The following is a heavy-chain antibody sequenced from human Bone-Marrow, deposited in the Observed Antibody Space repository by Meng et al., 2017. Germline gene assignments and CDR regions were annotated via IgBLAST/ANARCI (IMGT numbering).Heavy chain of an antibody. Sequence: GESLKISCAASGFTFSTYWMHWVRQAPGKGLVWLSRISADGSTITYADSVKGRFTISRDNAKNTLYLQMDSLRAEDTAVYYCARDGYLFYYHYGLDVWGQGTTVTVSS. CDR3: ARDGYLFYYHYGLDV. CDR2: ISADGSTI. V-gene: IGHV3-74*01. CDR1: GFTFSTYW. J-gene: IGHJ6*02. D-gene: IGHD5-12*01.